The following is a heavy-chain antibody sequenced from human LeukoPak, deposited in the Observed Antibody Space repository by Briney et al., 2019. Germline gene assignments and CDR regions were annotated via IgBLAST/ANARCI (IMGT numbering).Heavy chain of an antibody. CDR3: ARFFLPRYCSSTSCYQRDY. V-gene: IGHV4-34*01. J-gene: IGHJ4*02. D-gene: IGHD2-2*01. Sequence: SETLSLTCAVYGGSFSGYYWSWIRQPPGKGLEWIGEINHSGSTNYNPSLKSRVTISVDTPKNQFSLKLSSVTAADTAVYYCARFFLPRYCSSTSCYQRDYWGQGTLVTVSS. CDR2: INHSGST. CDR1: GGSFSGYY.